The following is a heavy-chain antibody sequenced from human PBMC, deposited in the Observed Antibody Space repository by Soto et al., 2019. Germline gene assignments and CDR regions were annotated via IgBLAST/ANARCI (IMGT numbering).Heavy chain of an antibody. Sequence: SVKVSCKASGGTFSSYAISWVRQAPGQGLEWMGGIIPIFGTANYAQKFQGRVTITADESTSTAYMELSSLRSEDTAVYYCARVNLELTYYSSGMDVWGQGTTVTVSS. CDR3: ARVNLELTYYSSGMDV. D-gene: IGHD1-7*01. J-gene: IGHJ6*02. CDR2: IIPIFGTA. CDR1: GGTFSSYA. V-gene: IGHV1-69*13.